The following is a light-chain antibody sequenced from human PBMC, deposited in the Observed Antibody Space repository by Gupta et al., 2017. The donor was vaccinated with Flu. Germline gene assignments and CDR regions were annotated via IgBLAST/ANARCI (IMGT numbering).Light chain of an antibody. J-gene: IGLJ1*01. V-gene: IGLV1-40*01. CDR3: QSYDSSLTAYV. CDR2: FDT. Sequence: QSALTQPPSVSRAAAQRVTISCTGRSSSIGTDSDVHWYQQLPGAAPTVLIFFDTNRPSGVPERFSASKSGATAALAITGLQTEDEADYYCQSYDSSLTAYVFGTGTRVTVL. CDR1: SSSIGTDSD.